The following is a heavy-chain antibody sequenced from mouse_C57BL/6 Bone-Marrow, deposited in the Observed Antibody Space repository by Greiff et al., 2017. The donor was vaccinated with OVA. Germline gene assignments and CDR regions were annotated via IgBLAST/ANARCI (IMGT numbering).Heavy chain of an antibody. Sequence: VPLQQSGAELVRPGASVKLSCTASGFNIKDDYMHWVKQRPEQGLEWIGWIDPENGDTAYASKFQGKATITADKSSNTAYLQLLSLTSEDTAVYYCTTRGRVSVHWYFGVWGTGATVTVSS. J-gene: IGHJ1*03. CDR3: TTRGRVSVHWYFGV. V-gene: IGHV14-4*01. CDR2: IDPENGDT. CDR1: GFNIKDDY.